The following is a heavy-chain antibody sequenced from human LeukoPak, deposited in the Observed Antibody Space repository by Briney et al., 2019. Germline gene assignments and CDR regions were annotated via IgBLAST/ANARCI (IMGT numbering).Heavy chain of an antibody. D-gene: IGHD3-22*01. J-gene: IGHJ6*03. V-gene: IGHV4-59*01. CDR1: GGSISSYY. CDR2: IYYSGST. CDR3: ARDYYDSSGYLPDPIYYMDV. Sequence: PSETLSLTCTVSGGSISSYYWSWIRQPPGKGLEWIGDIYYSGSTNYNPSLKSRVTISVDTSKNQFSLKLSSVTAADTAVYYCARDYYDSSGYLPDPIYYMDVWGKGTTVTVSS.